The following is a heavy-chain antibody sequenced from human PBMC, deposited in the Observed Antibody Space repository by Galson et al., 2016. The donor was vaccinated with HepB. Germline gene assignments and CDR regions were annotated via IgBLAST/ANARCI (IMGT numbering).Heavy chain of an antibody. CDR2: IXSSXYS. CDR1: GGSISSGDYY. Sequence: SLTCTVSGGSISSGDYYWTWIRQRPGKGLEXIGYIXSSXYSYSNPSLKSRLAISADTSKNQFSLRLNSVTAADTAVYYCARNSSSGLRTFDVWGQGRMVTVSS. D-gene: IGHD4-17*01. CDR3: ARNSSSGLRTFDV. V-gene: IGHV4-31*03. J-gene: IGHJ3*01.